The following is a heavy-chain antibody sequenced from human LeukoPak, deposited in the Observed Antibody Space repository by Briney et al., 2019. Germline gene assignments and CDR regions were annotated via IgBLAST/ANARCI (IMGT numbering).Heavy chain of an antibody. J-gene: IGHJ5*02. CDR1: GYTFTSYA. D-gene: IGHD6-19*01. Sequence: APVKVSCKASGYTFTSYAMHWVRQAPGQRLEWMGWINAGNGNTKYSQKFQGRVTITKDTSASTAYMELSSLRSEDTAVYYCARERWSSEYWFDPWGQGTLVTVSS. CDR3: ARERWSSEYWFDP. V-gene: IGHV1-3*01. CDR2: INAGNGNT.